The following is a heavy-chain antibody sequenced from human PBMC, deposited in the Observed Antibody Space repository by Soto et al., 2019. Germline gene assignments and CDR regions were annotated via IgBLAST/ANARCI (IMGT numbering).Heavy chain of an antibody. V-gene: IGHV1-69*13. Sequence: GXSVKVSCKASVGTFSSYAMNGVRQAPGQGLEWMGGIIPIFGTANYAQKFQGRVTITADESTSTAYMELSSLRSEDTAVYYCASGLTYYDILTASLDVWGQGTTVTVSS. CDR1: VGTFSSYA. CDR3: ASGLTYYDILTASLDV. J-gene: IGHJ6*02. CDR2: IIPIFGTA. D-gene: IGHD3-9*01.